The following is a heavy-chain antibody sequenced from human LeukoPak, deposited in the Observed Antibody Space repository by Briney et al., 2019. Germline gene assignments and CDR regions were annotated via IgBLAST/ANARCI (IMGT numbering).Heavy chain of an antibody. CDR2: IYYSGST. CDR3: ARGYDSSDINWFDP. Sequence: PSETLSLTCTVSGGSISSGGYYWSWIRQHPGKGLEWIGYIYYSGSTYYNPSLKSRVTISVDTFKNQFSLKLSSVTAADTAVYYCARGYDSSDINWFDPWGQGTLVTVSS. CDR1: GGSISSGGYY. J-gene: IGHJ5*02. D-gene: IGHD3-22*01. V-gene: IGHV4-31*03.